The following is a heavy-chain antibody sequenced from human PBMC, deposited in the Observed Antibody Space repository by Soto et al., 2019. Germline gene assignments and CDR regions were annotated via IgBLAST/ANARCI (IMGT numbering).Heavy chain of an antibody. CDR3: ARGSPLFMGY. J-gene: IGHJ4*02. CDR2: INAGNGDT. D-gene: IGHD3-10*01. CDR1: GYTFTSYA. V-gene: IGHV1-3*01. Sequence: GASVKVSCKASGYTFTSYAMHWVRQAPGQRLEWMGWINAGNGDTKYSQKFQDRVTITRDTSASTAYMGLSSLRSEDTALYYCARGSPLFMGYWGQGTLVIVSS.